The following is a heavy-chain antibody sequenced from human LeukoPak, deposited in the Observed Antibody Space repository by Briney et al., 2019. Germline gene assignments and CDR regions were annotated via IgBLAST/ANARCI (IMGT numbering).Heavy chain of an antibody. CDR2: TRFDGSIK. Sequence: PGRSLRLSCAVSGFIFSDYGFHWVRLAPGKGLEWVAVTRFDGSIKQYADSVKGRFTISRDDSKNTLYLQMNFLKSEDTAVYYCARWGGTRQYYFDYWGQGTLVTVSS. CDR1: GFIFSDYG. CDR3: ARWGGTRQYYFDY. D-gene: IGHD1-1*01. J-gene: IGHJ4*02. V-gene: IGHV3-33*01.